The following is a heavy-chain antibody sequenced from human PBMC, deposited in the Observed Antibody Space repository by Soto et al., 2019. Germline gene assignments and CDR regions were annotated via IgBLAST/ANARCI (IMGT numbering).Heavy chain of an antibody. V-gene: IGHV3-33*01. D-gene: IGHD2-15*01. CDR3: ARDQHEYCSGGSCYSNFWFDP. CDR2: IWYDGSNK. CDR1: GFTFSSYG. Sequence: TGGSLRLSCAASGFTFSSYGMHWVRQAPGKGLEWVAVIWYDGSNKYYADSVKGRFTISRDNSKNTLYLQMNSLRAEDTAVYYCARDQHEYCSGGSCYSNFWFDPWGQGTLVTVSS. J-gene: IGHJ5*02.